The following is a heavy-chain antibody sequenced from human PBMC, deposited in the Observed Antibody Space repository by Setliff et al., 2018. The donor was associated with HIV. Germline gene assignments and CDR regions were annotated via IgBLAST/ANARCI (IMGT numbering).Heavy chain of an antibody. CDR2: FYTSGGT. Sequence: PSETLSLTCTVSGGSISSYYWSWIRQPAGKGLEWIGRFYTSGGTNYNPSLKSRVTMSVDTSKNQLSLKVRYVTAADTAIYYCAREIWGQVAHVPYGMDVWGQGTTVTVSS. D-gene: IGHD5-12*01. J-gene: IGHJ6*02. CDR3: AREIWGQVAHVPYGMDV. V-gene: IGHV4-4*07. CDR1: GGSISSYY.